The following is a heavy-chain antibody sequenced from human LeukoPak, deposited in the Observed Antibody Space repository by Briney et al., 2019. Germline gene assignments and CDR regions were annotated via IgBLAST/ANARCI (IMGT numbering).Heavy chain of an antibody. CDR3: ARDGEFGTGSYYRGCFDY. V-gene: IGHV1-2*02. J-gene: IGHJ4*02. CDR2: IHPRSGDT. D-gene: IGHD3-10*01. Sequence: ASVKVSCKASGYSFTAFYIHWVRQAPGQGLEWMGWIHPRSGDTNYAYKFKGRVTMTRDTSSSTAYMDLDSLRSDDTAVYCCARDGEFGTGSYYRGCFDYWGQGNLVTVSS. CDR1: GYSFTAFY.